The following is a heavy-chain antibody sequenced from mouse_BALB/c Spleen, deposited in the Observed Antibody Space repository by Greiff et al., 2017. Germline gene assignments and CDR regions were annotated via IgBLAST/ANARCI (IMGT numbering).Heavy chain of an antibody. Sequence: VQLQQSGPELVKPGASVKISCKASGYSFTGYFMNWVMQSHGKSLEWIGRINPYNGDTFYNQKFKGKATLTVDKSSSTAHMELRSLASEDSAVYYCARYGNPVMDDWGQGTSVTVSS. V-gene: IGHV1-20*02. J-gene: IGHJ4*01. D-gene: IGHD2-1*01. CDR3: ARYGNPVMDD. CDR2: INPYNGDT. CDR1: GYSFTGYF.